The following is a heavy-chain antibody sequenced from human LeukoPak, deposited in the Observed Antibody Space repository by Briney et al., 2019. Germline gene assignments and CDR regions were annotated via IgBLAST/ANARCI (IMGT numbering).Heavy chain of an antibody. J-gene: IGHJ3*01. CDR2: IKPDGSET. CDR1: GFPFSISG. V-gene: IGHV3-7*01. CDR3: AFGNAFDV. D-gene: IGHD2-15*01. Sequence: GGSLKLSCQASGFPFSISGMSWVRQPPGKGLQCVGNIKPDGSETFYVDSVRGRFTISRDNARNLLFLQMNSLRVDDTAVYYCAFGNAFDVWGRGTMVTVSS.